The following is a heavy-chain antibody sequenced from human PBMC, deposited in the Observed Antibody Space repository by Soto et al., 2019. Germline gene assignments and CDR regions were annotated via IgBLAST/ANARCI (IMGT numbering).Heavy chain of an antibody. CDR2: INPNGGST. D-gene: IGHD3-22*01. V-gene: IGHV1-46*01. CDR1: GYTLTNFY. Sequence: QVQLVQSGADVRKPGASVKVSCKASGYTLTNFYMHWVRQAPGQGLEWMGTINPNGGSTTYAQKFQDRVTMTTDTSTSTVYMDLSSLTSEDTAVYYCARDSRPSYYDNSVQSWFLHWGQGPRVTVSS. J-gene: IGHJ4*02. CDR3: ARDSRPSYYDNSVQSWFLH.